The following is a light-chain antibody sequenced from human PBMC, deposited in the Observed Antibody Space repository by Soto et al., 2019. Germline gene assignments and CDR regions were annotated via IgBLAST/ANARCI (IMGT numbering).Light chain of an antibody. CDR2: DVN. CDR3: SSYTSISSYV. Sequence: QSVLTQPASVSGSPGQSITISCTGTSSDVGGYTHVSWYQQHPGKAPKLMIYDVNNRPSGVSNRFSGSKSGNTASLTISGLQADDEGDYYCSSYTSISSYVFGTGNKVTVL. J-gene: IGLJ1*01. V-gene: IGLV2-14*03. CDR1: SSDVGGYTH.